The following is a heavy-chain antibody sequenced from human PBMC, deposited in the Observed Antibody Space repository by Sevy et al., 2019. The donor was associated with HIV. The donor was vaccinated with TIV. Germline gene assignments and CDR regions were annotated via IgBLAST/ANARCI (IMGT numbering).Heavy chain of an antibody. J-gene: IGHJ4*02. CDR3: AKNTAAAGVGGFDY. CDR1: GFTFSHYG. Sequence: GGSLRLSCAASGFTFSHYGMHWVRQAPGKGLEWVTFIQYDGNNKSYADSVKGRFTISRDNSKNMFFLQMNDLRAEDTALYYCAKNTAAAGVGGFDYWGQGALVTVSS. D-gene: IGHD6-13*01. V-gene: IGHV3-30*02. CDR2: IQYDGNNK.